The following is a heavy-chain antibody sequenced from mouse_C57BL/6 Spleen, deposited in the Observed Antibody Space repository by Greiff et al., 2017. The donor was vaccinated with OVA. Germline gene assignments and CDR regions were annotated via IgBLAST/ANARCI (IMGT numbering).Heavy chain of an antibody. CDR1: GFTFTDYY. V-gene: IGHV7-3*01. Sequence: EVKLVESGGGLVQPGGSLSLSCAASGFTFTDYYMSWVRQPPGKALEWLGFIRNKANGYTTEYSASVKGRFTISRDNSQSILYLQMNALRAEDSATYYCARVNYAMDYWGQRTTDTVST. CDR3: ARVNYAMDY. J-gene: IGHJ4*01. CDR2: IRNKANGYTT.